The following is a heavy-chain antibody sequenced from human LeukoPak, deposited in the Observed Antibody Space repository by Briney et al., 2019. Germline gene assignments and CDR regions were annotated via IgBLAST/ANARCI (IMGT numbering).Heavy chain of an antibody. CDR1: GGSTTINSPY. CDR2: IYFSGST. D-gene: IGHD4-11*01. J-gene: IGHJ4*02. Sequence: PSETLSLTCNVSGGSTTINSPYWSWIRQHPGKGLEWIGYIYFSGSTYYNPSLKSRVTMSVDTSKNQFSLLLDSVTAADSAVYYCAGPSVIFSYWGQGILVTVSS. CDR3: AGPSVIFSY. V-gene: IGHV4-31*03.